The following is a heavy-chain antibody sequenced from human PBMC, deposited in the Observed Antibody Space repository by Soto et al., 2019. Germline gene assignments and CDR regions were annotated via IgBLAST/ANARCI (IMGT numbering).Heavy chain of an antibody. CDR1: GFSLTTDGEG. V-gene: IGHV2-5*01. Sequence: QITLKESGPTLVTPTQTLTLTCSFSGFSLTTDGEGVGWVRQPPGKALEWLALIYWSDSKRYSPSLKNRLTVTKDDSKNQVLLTMTNMDPVDTATYYCIHRRRDAGPNGYYWGQGTLVTVSS. CDR2: IYWSDSK. J-gene: IGHJ4*02. D-gene: IGHD3-16*01. CDR3: IHRRRDAGPNGYY.